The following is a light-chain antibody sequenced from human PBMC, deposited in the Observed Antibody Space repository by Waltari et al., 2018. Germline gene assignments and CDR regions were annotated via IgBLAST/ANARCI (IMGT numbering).Light chain of an antibody. V-gene: IGKV4-1*01. CDR2: WAS. CDR3: LQYYATPRT. CDR1: QSLLSSSNNKNY. Sequence: DIVLTQSPNSLAVPLGERATFQSSSSQSLLSSSNNKNYLSWYQQKQGQPPKLLIYWASTRESGVPDRISGSGSGTDFTLTISSLQAEDVAVYYCLQYYATPRTFGQGTKLEI. J-gene: IGKJ1*01.